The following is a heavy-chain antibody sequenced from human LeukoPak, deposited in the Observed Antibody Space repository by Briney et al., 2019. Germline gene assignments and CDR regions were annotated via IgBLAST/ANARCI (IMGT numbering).Heavy chain of an antibody. V-gene: IGHV4-59*01. CDR2: RYYSGSP. Sequence: PSETLSLTCTVSGGSISTNYWSWIRQPQGKGMEWIGYRYYSGSPNYNPSLKSRVTMSVETSKNQFSLKLSSVTAAHTPVYYCASLVALSRHWYFDLCGRGTLVTVSS. J-gene: IGHJ2*01. D-gene: IGHD2-21*01. CDR1: GGSISTNY. CDR3: ASLVALSRHWYFDL.